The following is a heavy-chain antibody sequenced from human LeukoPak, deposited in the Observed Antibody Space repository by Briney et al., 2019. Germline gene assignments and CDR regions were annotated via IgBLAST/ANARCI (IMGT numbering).Heavy chain of an antibody. J-gene: IGHJ5*02. CDR3: TRDAGGGDCYSCPNWFDP. V-gene: IGHV4-34*01. D-gene: IGHD2-21*02. CDR2: INHSGST. CDR1: GGSFSGYY. Sequence: SETLSLTCAVYGGSFSGYYWSWIRQPPGKGLEWIGEINHSGSTNYNPSLKSRVTISVDTSKNQFSLKLSSVTAADTAVYYCTRDAGGGDCYSCPNWFDPWGQGTLVTVSS.